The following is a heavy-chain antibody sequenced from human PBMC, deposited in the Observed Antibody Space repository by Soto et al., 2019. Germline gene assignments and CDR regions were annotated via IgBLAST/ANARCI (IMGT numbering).Heavy chain of an antibody. CDR1: GGTFSSYA. CDR2: IIPIFGTA. CDR3: ARDTDSSGYPYYYYGMDV. V-gene: IGHV1-69*01. J-gene: IGHJ6*02. D-gene: IGHD3-22*01. Sequence: QVQLVQSGAEVKKPGSSVKVSCKASGGTFSSYAISWVRQAPGQGLEWMGGIIPIFGTANYAQKFQGRVTITADESTSTAYRELGSQRPEDTAVYYCARDTDSSGYPYYYYGMDVWGQGTTVTVSS.